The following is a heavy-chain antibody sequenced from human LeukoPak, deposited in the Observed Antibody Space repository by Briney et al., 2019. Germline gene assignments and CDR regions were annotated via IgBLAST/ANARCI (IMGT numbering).Heavy chain of an antibody. Sequence: PGGSLRLSCAASGFTFSSYAMSWVRQAPGKGLAWVSTISSGSGSTYCADSVKGRFTISRDNSKNTLYLQVNSLRDEDTAVYYCAKHRFESGGYHSTDWGQGTLVTVSS. D-gene: IGHD3-22*01. J-gene: IGHJ4*02. CDR2: ISSGSGST. CDR1: GFTFSSYA. V-gene: IGHV3-23*01. CDR3: AKHRFESGGYHSTD.